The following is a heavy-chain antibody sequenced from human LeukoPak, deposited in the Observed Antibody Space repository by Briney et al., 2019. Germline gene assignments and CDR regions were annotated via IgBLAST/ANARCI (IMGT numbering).Heavy chain of an antibody. D-gene: IGHD3-22*01. CDR3: ARAGRPYYYDSSGYLDY. V-gene: IGHV1-18*01. CDR2: ICAYNGNT. CDR1: GYTFTSYG. Sequence: GASVKVSCKASGYTFTSYGISWVRQAPGQGLEWMGWICAYNGNTNYAQKLQGRVTMTTDTSTSTAYMELRSLRSDDTAVYYCARAGRPYYYDSSGYLDYWGQGTLVTVSS. J-gene: IGHJ4*02.